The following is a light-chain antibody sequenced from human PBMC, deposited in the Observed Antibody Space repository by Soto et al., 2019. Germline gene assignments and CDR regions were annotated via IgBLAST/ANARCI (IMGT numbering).Light chain of an antibody. J-gene: IGLJ2*01. Sequence: QSVLTQPASVSGSPGQSITISCTGTSSDVGGYNYVSWYQQHPGKAPKLMIYDVGNRPSGVSNRFSGSKSGNTASLTISGLQAEDEADYYCSSYTSSSTYVIFGGGTKLTVI. CDR1: SSDVGGYNY. CDR2: DVG. CDR3: SSYTSSSTYVI. V-gene: IGLV2-14*03.